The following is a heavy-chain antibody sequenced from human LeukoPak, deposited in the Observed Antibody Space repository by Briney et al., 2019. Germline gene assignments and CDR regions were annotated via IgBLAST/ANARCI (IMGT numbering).Heavy chain of an antibody. CDR3: AGADYGGNAGGF. D-gene: IGHD4-23*01. J-gene: IGHJ4*02. CDR2: IRAKTYGGTT. Sequence: GGSLRLSCAASGFTFSSFEMNWVRQAPGKGLEWVGFIRAKTYGGTTQYAASVKDRFTISRDDSKSIAYLQMNSLKTEDTAVYYCAGADYGGNAGGFWGQGTLVTVSS. V-gene: IGHV3-49*04. CDR1: GFTFSSFE.